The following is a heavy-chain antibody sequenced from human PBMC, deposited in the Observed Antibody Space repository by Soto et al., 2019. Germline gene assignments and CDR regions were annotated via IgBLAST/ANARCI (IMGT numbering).Heavy chain of an antibody. CDR3: AGGTTVVIYGMDV. J-gene: IGHJ6*02. CDR1: GFTFSSYS. V-gene: IGHV3-21*01. D-gene: IGHD4-17*01. CDR2: ISSSSSYI. Sequence: PGGSLRLSCAASGFTFSSYSMNWVRQAPGKGLEWVSSISSSSSYIYYADSVKGRFTISRDNAKNSLYLQMNSLRAEDTAVYYCAGGTTVVIYGMDVWGQGTTVTVSS.